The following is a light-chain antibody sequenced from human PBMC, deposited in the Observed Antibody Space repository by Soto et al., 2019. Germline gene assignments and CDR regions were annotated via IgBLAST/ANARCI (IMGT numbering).Light chain of an antibody. CDR1: SSNVGPADA. V-gene: IGLV1-40*01. CDR2: DDN. J-gene: IGLJ2*01. Sequence: QSVLTQPPSVSGAPGQRVTISCTGASSNVGPADAVHWYQQIPGSTPKLLIFDDNVRPSGVPDRFSASKSGTTASLAITGLQTEDEADYYCQSYDSSLSVLVVFGGGTKLTVL. CDR3: QSYDSSLSVLVV.